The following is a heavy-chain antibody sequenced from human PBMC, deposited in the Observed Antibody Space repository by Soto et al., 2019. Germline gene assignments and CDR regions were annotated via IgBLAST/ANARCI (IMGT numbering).Heavy chain of an antibody. V-gene: IGHV1-18*01. CDR1: GYTFTSYG. Sequence: GASVKVSCKASGYTFTSYGISWVRQAPGQGLEWMGWISAYNGNTNYAQKLQGRVTMTTDTSTSTAYMELRSLRSDDTAVYYCARDSTDYGHLRIDPWGQETLVTVSS. J-gene: IGHJ5*02. CDR3: ARDSTDYGHLRIDP. CDR2: ISAYNGNT. D-gene: IGHD4-17*01.